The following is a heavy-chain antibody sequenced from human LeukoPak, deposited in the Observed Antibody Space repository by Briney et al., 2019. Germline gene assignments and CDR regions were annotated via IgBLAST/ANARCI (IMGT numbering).Heavy chain of an antibody. V-gene: IGHV3-33*06. CDR1: GFTFSSYG. CDR3: AKSLNKWVVVVPSYDY. J-gene: IGHJ4*02. CDR2: IWYDGSNK. D-gene: IGHD3-22*01. Sequence: GRSLRLSCAASGFTFSSYGMHWVRQAPGKGLEWVAVIWYDGSNKYYADSVKGRFTISRDNSKNTLCLQMNSLRAEDTAVYYCAKSLNKWVVVVPSYDYWGQGTLVTVSS.